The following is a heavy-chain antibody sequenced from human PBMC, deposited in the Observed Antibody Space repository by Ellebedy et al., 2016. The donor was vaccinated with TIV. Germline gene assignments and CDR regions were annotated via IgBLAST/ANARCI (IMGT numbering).Heavy chain of an antibody. CDR2: IWNEGSNQ. D-gene: IGHD4-17*01. Sequence: PGGSLRLSCAASGFTFSSYGMHWVRQAPGKGLEWVAVIWNEGSNQKNADSVKGRFTISRDNSKNTLYLQMNSLRVEDTAVYYCVREGWDGDYYFDHWGQGTLVTVSS. V-gene: IGHV3-33*01. CDR1: GFTFSSYG. CDR3: VREGWDGDYYFDH. J-gene: IGHJ4*02.